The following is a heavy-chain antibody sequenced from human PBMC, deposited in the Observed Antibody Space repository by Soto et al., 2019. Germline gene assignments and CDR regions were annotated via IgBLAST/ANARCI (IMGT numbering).Heavy chain of an antibody. CDR3: ATYYDSSGSRAAGFDM. V-gene: IGHV3-21*01. J-gene: IGHJ3*02. D-gene: IGHD3-22*01. Sequence: PGGSLRLSCAASAITFSSYIMNWVRQAPGKGLEWVSSISSSGSYTYYADSVKGRFTISRDNAKNSLYLQMNSLRTEDTAVYYCATYYDSSGSRAAGFDMWGPGTMVTVSS. CDR2: ISSSGSYT. CDR1: AITFSSYI.